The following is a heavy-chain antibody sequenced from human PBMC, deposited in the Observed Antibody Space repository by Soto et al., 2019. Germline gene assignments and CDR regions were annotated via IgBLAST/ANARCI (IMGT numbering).Heavy chain of an antibody. CDR1: GYTFTSYA. Sequence: APVKVSCKASGYTFTSYAMHWVRQAPGQRLEWMGWINAGNGNTKYAQKFQGRVTMTRDTSASTAYMELRSLRSEDTAVYYCTREDVTIFGVVIMGYYGMDVWGQGTTVTVSS. CDR3: TREDVTIFGVVIMGYYGMDV. J-gene: IGHJ6*02. D-gene: IGHD3-3*01. CDR2: INAGNGNT. V-gene: IGHV1-3*01.